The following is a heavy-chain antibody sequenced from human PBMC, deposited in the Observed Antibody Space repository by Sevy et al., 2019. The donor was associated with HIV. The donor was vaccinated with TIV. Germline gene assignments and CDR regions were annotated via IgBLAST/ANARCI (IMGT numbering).Heavy chain of an antibody. J-gene: IGHJ4*02. CDR3: ARGKREEWLLYLDN. CDR1: GYTFAAYY. D-gene: IGHD3-3*01. V-gene: IGHV1-2*02. Sequence: ASVKFSCKTSGYTFAAYYIHWVRQAPGQGLEWLGWIYPNGGDTTYAQKFQGRVTVTMSTSINTVHMELTRLRSDDTAVYYCARGKREEWLLYLDNWGPGTLVTVSS. CDR2: IYPNGGDT.